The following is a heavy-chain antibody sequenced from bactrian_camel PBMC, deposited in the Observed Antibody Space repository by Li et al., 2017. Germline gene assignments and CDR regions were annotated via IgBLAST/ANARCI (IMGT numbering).Heavy chain of an antibody. CDR2: SKGGDRSA. CDR3: TGPLPGTDS. CDR1: GFTFWSYD. V-gene: IGHV3S40*01. Sequence: VQLVESGGGSVQAGGSLRLSCAASGFTFWSYDMSRVRQAPGKGLEWVSFSKGGDRSAYYADSVKGRFTISADSAKNTVYLQMNSLKPEDTALYYCTGPLPGTDSWGQGTQVTVS. D-gene: IGHD5*01. J-gene: IGHJ4*01.